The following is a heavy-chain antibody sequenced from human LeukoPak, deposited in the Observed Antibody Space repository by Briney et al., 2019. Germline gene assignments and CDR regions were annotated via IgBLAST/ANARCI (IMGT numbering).Heavy chain of an antibody. CDR3: ARESITIFGVGRGYYYMDV. J-gene: IGHJ6*03. CDR2: ISYSGST. D-gene: IGHD3-3*01. Sequence: SETLSLTCTVSGGTISTHYWSWIRQPPGKGLEWIGYISYSGSTNYNPSLKSRVTISLDTSKNQFSLKLNSVTAADTAVYYCARESITIFGVGRGYYYMDVWGKGTTVTVSS. V-gene: IGHV4-59*11. CDR1: GGTISTHY.